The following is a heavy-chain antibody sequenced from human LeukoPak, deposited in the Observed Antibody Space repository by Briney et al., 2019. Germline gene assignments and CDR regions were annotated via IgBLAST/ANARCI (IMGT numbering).Heavy chain of an antibody. V-gene: IGHV3-7*01. J-gene: IGHJ4*02. CDR2: IKQDGSEK. CDR3: ARAVGYFWSGPRFDY. CDR1: GFTFNSYW. Sequence: GGSLRHSCAASGFTFNSYWMSWVRQAPGKGLEWVANIKQDGSEKYYVDSVKGRFTFSRDNAKNSLYLQMNSLRAEDTAVYYCARAVGYFWSGPRFDYWGQGALVTVSS. D-gene: IGHD3-3*01.